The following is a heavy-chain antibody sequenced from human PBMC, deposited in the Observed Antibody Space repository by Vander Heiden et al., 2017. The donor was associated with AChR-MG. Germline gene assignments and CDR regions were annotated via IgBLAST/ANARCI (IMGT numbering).Heavy chain of an antibody. V-gene: IGHV3-33*01. CDR3: ASGDHSGSYYLLDY. D-gene: IGHD1-26*01. CDR1: GFPFSSYG. CDR2: IWYDGSKK. Sequence: QVQPVDTGGGVVPPGTSLRLAWPESGFPFSSYGMHWVRQAPGKGLEWVAVIWYDGSKKYYADSVKGRFTISRDNSKNTLYLQMNSLRAEDTAVYYCASGDHSGSYYLLDYWGQGTLVTVSS. J-gene: IGHJ4*02.